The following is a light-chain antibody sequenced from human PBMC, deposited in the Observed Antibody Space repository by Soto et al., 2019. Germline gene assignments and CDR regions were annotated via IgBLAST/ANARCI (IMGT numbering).Light chain of an antibody. CDR3: QQSYSTPPLT. Sequence: DIQMTQSPSSLSASVGDRVTITCRASQSINTYINWYQQKPGKAPKLLIYVASTLQSGVPSRFRGSGSGTDVTLTINSLQAEDFATYYYQQSYSTPPLTFGGGTKVEIK. CDR1: QSINTY. V-gene: IGKV1-39*01. J-gene: IGKJ4*01. CDR2: VAS.